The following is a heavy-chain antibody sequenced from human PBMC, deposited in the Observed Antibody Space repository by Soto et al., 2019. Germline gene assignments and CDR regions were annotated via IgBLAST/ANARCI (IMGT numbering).Heavy chain of an antibody. J-gene: IGHJ4*02. D-gene: IGHD4-17*01. V-gene: IGHV4-31*03. CDR2: IYYSGST. CDR1: GGSITTGGYY. Sequence: QVQLQESGPGLVKPSQTLSLTCTVSGGSITTGGYYWSWIRQHPGKGPEWIGYIYYSGSTYYNPSLESRVTISVDTSKNQVSLRLSSVTAADTAVYYCARGLSVTLFDYWGQGTLVAVSS. CDR3: ARGLSVTLFDY.